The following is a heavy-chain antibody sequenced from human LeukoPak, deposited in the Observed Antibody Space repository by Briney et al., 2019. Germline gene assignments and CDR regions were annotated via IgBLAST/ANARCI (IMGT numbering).Heavy chain of an antibody. CDR3: AKEVAALYYFDY. V-gene: IGHV3-30-3*01. J-gene: IGHJ4*02. CDR2: ISYDGSNK. Sequence: GRSLRLSCAASGFTFSSYAMHWVRQAPGKGLEWVAVISYDGSNKYYADSVKGRFTISRDNSKNTLYLQMNSLRAEDTAVYYCAKEVAALYYFDYWGQGTLVTVSS. D-gene: IGHD6-13*01. CDR1: GFTFSSYA.